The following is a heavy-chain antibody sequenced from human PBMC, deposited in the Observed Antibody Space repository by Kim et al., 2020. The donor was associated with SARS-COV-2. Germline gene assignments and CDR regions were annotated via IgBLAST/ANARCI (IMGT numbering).Heavy chain of an antibody. D-gene: IGHD3-3*01. CDR3: TARYLYYDFWSGYSY. CDR1: GFTFSNAW. CDR2: IKSKTDGGTT. Sequence: GGSLRLSCAASGFTFSNAWMSWVRQAPGKGLEWVGRIKSKTDGGTTDYAAPVKGRFTISRDDSKNTLYLQMNSLKTEDTAVYYCTARYLYYDFWSGYSYWGQGTLVTVSS. V-gene: IGHV3-15*01. J-gene: IGHJ4*02.